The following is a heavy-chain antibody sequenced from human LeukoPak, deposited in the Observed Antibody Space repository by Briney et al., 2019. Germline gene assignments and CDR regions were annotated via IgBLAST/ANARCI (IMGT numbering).Heavy chain of an antibody. D-gene: IGHD3-3*01. CDR3: ARVSEVYWYFDL. CDR2: IWYDGSNK. J-gene: IGHJ2*01. V-gene: IGHV3-33*08. CDR1: GFTFSSYV. Sequence: GRSLRLSCAASGFTFSSYVMHWVRQAPGKGLEWVAVIWYDGSNKYYADSVKGRFTISRDNSKNTLYLQMNSLRAEDTAVYYCARVSEVYWYFDLWGRGTLVTVSS.